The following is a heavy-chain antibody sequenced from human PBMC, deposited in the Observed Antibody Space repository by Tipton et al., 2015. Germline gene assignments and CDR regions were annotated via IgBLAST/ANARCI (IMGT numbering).Heavy chain of an antibody. V-gene: IGHV3-9*01. CDR1: GFAFDDYA. J-gene: IGHJ4*02. CDR2: ISWNSGNR. D-gene: IGHD4/OR15-4a*01. CDR3: AKDKFGDYGDQFDY. Sequence: VQLVQSGGGLVQPGRSLRLSCAASGFAFDDYAMHWVRQAPGKGLEWVSGISWNSGNRDYADSVKGRFSISRDNAENSLYLQMNSLRAEDTALYYCAKDKFGDYGDQFDYWGLGTQVTVSS.